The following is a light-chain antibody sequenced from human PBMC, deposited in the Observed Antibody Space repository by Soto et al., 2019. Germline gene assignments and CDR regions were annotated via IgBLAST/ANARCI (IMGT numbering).Light chain of an antibody. CDR3: QQFNTSPWT. CDR2: KAS. CDR1: QSISTR. V-gene: IGKV1-5*03. Sequence: DIQMTQSPSTLSASVGDRVTITCRASQSISTRLAWYQQKPGKAPKLLIYKASTLETGVPSRFSGSGSGTDFTLTISSLQPEDFATYYCQQFNTSPWTFGQGTKVDIK. J-gene: IGKJ1*01.